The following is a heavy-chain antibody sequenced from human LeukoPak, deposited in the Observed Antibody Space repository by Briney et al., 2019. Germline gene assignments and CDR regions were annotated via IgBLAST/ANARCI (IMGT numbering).Heavy chain of an antibody. V-gene: IGHV3-15*01. Sequence: GGSLRLSCAASGFTFSNAWMSWVRQAPGKGLEWVGRIKSKTDGGTTDYAAPVKGRFTISRDDSKNTLYLQMNSLKTEDTAVYYCTTLYYGFWSGPIDAFDIWGQGTMVTVSS. CDR1: GFTFSNAW. CDR2: IKSKTDGGTT. J-gene: IGHJ3*02. D-gene: IGHD3-3*01. CDR3: TTLYYGFWSGPIDAFDI.